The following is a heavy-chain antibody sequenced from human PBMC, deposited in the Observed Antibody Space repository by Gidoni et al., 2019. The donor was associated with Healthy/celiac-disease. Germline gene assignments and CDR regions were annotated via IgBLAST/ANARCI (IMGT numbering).Heavy chain of an antibody. CDR1: GFTFRSYS. CDR2: ISSSSSYI. CDR3: ARGGITISSDAFDI. J-gene: IGHJ3*02. D-gene: IGHD3-9*01. V-gene: IGHV3-21*01. Sequence: EVQLVESGGGLVKPGGSLRLSCAASGFTFRSYSMNWVRQAPGKGLEWVSSISSSSSYIYYADSVKGRFTISRDNAKNSLYLQMNSLRAEDTAVYYCARGGITISSDAFDIWGQGTMVTVSS.